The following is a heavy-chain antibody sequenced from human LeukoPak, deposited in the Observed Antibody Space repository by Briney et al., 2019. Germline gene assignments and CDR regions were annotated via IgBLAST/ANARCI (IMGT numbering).Heavy chain of an antibody. D-gene: IGHD4-17*01. V-gene: IGHV1-46*01. CDR2: INPSGGST. Sequence: ASVKVSCKASGYTFTNYHMHWVRQAPGQGLEWVGIINPSGGSTSYAQKFQGRVTMTRDTSTSTVNMGLSSLRSEDTAVYYCARAKTNDYGDYRPQFDPWGQGTLVTVSS. CDR1: GYTFTNYH. J-gene: IGHJ5*02. CDR3: ARAKTNDYGDYRPQFDP.